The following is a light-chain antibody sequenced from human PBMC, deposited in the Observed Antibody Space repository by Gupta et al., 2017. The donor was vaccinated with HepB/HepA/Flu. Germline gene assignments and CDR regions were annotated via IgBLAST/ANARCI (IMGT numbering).Light chain of an antibody. CDR1: SSDVGSDKL. CDR3: CSYASSRAFWV. Sequence: QSALTQPASVSLPPGQSIIISCSGTSSDVGSDKLVYWYQQYPGKAPTLLIYEVSKRPSVVSNRFSGSKSGNTASLTISGSQAEDEADYYCCSYASSRAFWVFGGGTKVTVL. J-gene: IGLJ3*02. V-gene: IGLV2-23*02. CDR2: EVS.